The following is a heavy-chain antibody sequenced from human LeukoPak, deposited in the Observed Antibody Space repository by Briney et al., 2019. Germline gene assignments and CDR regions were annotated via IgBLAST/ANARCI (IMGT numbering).Heavy chain of an antibody. J-gene: IGHJ3*02. Sequence: SETLSLTCTVSGGSIRSSSYYWGWIRQPPGKGLEWIGSIYYSGNTYYYPPLKSPVTISVDTSKNQFSLRLSSVTAADTAVYYCARHAPIKTTVTTSHAFDIWGQGTMVTVSS. V-gene: IGHV4-39*01. D-gene: IGHD4-17*01. CDR1: GGSIRSSSYY. CDR2: IYYSGNT. CDR3: ARHAPIKTTVTTSHAFDI.